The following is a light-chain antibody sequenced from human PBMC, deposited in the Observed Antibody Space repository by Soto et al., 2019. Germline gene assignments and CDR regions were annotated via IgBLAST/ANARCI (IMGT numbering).Light chain of an antibody. CDR1: SSDVGGYNY. CDR3: SSYTSSSNPV. Sequence: QSVLTQPASVSGSPGQSITISCTGTSSDVGGYNYVSWYQQHPGKAPKLMIYDVSNRPSGVSNRLSGSKSGNTASLTISGLQAEDEADYYCSSYTSSSNPVFGTGTKVTVL. J-gene: IGLJ1*01. V-gene: IGLV2-14*01. CDR2: DVS.